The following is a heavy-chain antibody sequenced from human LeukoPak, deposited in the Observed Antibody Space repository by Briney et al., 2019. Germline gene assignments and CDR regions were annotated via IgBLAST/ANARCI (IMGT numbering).Heavy chain of an antibody. D-gene: IGHD5-24*01. V-gene: IGHV3-21*01. CDR2: ISSSSSYI. J-gene: IGHJ4*02. Sequence: GGPLRLSCAASGFTFSSYSMNWVRQAPGKGLEWVSSISSSSSYIYYADSVKGRFTISRDNAKNSLYLQMNSLRAEDTAVYYCARDANDYNFDYWGQGTLVTVSS. CDR3: ARDANDYNFDY. CDR1: GFTFSSYS.